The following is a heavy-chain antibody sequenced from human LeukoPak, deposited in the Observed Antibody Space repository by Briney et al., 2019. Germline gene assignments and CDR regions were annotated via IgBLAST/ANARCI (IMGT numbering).Heavy chain of an antibody. Sequence: ASVKVSCKASGYTFTSYGISWVRQAPGQGLEWMGWISAYNGNTNYAQKLQGRVTMTTDTSTSTAYMELSSLRSEDTAVYYCAKDLGTDYYYYYYMDVWGKGTTVTVSS. J-gene: IGHJ6*03. CDR3: AKDLGTDYYYYYYMDV. V-gene: IGHV1-18*01. CDR2: ISAYNGNT. CDR1: GYTFTSYG. D-gene: IGHD3/OR15-3a*01.